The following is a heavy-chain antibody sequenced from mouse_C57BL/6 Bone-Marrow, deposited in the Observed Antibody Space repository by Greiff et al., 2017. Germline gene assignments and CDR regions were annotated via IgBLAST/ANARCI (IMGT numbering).Heavy chain of an antibody. J-gene: IGHJ4*01. D-gene: IGHD1-1*01. V-gene: IGHV5-16*01. CDR3: ARVIITTVEDYAMDY. CDR1: GFTFSDYY. Sequence: EVQVVESEGGLVQPGSSMKLSCTASGFTFSDYYMAWVRQVPEKGLEWVANINYDGSSTYYLDSLKSRFIISRDTAKNILYLQMSSLKSEDTATYYCARVIITTVEDYAMDYWGQGTSVTVSS. CDR2: INYDGSST.